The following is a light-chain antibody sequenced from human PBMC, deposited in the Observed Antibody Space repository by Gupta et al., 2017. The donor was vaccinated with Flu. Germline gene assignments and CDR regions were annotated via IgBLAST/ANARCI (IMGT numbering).Light chain of an antibody. CDR2: GTS. Sequence: DIQMTQSPSSLSAPVGDRITITCRASQTISHYLNWYNHKPGMAPKLLIYGTSNLESGVPSRFSGSGFGTNFTLTISSLHPEDYATYYCQQSYGTPSFGQGTKVEIK. CDR1: QTISHY. J-gene: IGKJ2*03. V-gene: IGKV1-39*01. CDR3: QQSYGTPS.